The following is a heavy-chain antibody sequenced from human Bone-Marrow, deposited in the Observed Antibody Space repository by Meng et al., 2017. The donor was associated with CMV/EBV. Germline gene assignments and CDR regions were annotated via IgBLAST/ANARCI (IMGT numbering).Heavy chain of an antibody. CDR2: IRYDGSNK. CDR3: AKDLLAAPPDSDY. D-gene: IGHD6-6*01. J-gene: IGHJ4*02. CDR1: GFTFSSYG. V-gene: IGHV3-30*02. Sequence: GESLKISCAASGFTFSSYGMHWVRQAPGKGLVWVAFIRYDGSNKYYADSVKGRFTISRDNSKNTLYLQMNSLRADDTAVYYCAKDLLAAPPDSDYWGQGTLVTVSS.